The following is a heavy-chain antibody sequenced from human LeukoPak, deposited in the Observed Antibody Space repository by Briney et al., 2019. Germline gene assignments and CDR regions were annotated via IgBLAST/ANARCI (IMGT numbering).Heavy chain of an antibody. CDR3: ARDWVYCSGGSCYSRGSWFDP. Sequence: SETLSLTCTVSGGSISSYYWSWIRQPAGKGLEWIGRIYTSGSTNYNPSLKSRVTMSVDTSKNQFSLKLSSVTAADTAVYYCARDWVYCSGGSCYSRGSWFDPWGQGTLVTVSS. CDR1: GGSISSYY. V-gene: IGHV4-4*07. D-gene: IGHD2-15*01. J-gene: IGHJ5*02. CDR2: IYTSGST.